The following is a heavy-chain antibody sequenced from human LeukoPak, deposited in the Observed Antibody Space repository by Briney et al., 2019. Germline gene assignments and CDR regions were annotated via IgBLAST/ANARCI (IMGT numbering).Heavy chain of an antibody. CDR3: ARHAPVAAAVGFPFDY. D-gene: IGHD6-13*01. CDR1: GGSISSYY. Sequence: SETLSLTCTVSGGSISSYYWSWIRQPPGKGLEWIGYVYYSGSTKYNPSLKSRVTISVDTSKNQFSLKLNSVTAADTAVYYCARHAPVAAAVGFPFDYWGQGTLVTVSS. CDR2: VYYSGST. V-gene: IGHV4-59*08. J-gene: IGHJ4*02.